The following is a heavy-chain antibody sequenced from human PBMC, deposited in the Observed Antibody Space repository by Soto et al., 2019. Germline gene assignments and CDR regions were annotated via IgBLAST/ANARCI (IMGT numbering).Heavy chain of an antibody. Sequence: SETLSLTCAVYGGSFSGYYWSWIRQPPGKGLEWIGEINHSGSTNYNPSLKSRVTISVDTSKNQFSLKLSSVTAADTAVYYCARGLGVLWLGDIGWFDPLGHGTLVTVSS. CDR3: ARGLGVLWLGDIGWFDP. CDR2: INHSGST. J-gene: IGHJ5*02. V-gene: IGHV4-34*01. D-gene: IGHD3-10*01. CDR1: GGSFSGYY.